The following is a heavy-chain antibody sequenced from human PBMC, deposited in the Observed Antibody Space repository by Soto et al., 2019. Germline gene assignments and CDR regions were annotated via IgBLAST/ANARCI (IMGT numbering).Heavy chain of an antibody. CDR2: ISSTGTT. CDR1: GGSIRSSR. V-gene: IGHV4-59*01. CDR3: GTQPTALSNNYRGGAFDF. Sequence: PSETQSLTNSVSGGSIRSSRWTWIRQTPRKGLEWIGYISSTGTTNYNPSLTSRVTISADTSKNQFSLTLTSVTAADTAVYYCGTQPTALSNNYRGGAFDFWGQGTMVTVSS. J-gene: IGHJ3*01. D-gene: IGHD4-4*01.